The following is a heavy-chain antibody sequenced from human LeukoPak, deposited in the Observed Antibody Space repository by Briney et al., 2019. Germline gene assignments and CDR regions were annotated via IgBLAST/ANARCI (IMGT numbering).Heavy chain of an antibody. Sequence: ASVKVSCKASGYTFTSYGISWVRQAPGQGLEWMGWISADNGNTEYAQKLQGRVTVTTDTSTSTAYMELRSLRSGDTAIYYCARDSRTGLNAFDIWGQGTMVTVSS. V-gene: IGHV1-18*01. D-gene: IGHD1-1*01. CDR3: ARDSRTGLNAFDI. CDR1: GYTFTSYG. J-gene: IGHJ3*02. CDR2: ISADNGNT.